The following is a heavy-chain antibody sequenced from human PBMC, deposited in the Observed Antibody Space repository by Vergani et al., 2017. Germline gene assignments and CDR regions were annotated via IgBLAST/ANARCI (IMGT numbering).Heavy chain of an antibody. V-gene: IGHV4-34*01. CDR2: IKHSGRT. Sequence: QVQLQQWGAGLLKPSETLSLTCAVYGGSFSGYYWSWIRQPPGKGLEWIGEIKHSGRTNSNPFLKSQVTISVDTSKNQFSLKRSSVTAADTAVYYCAREVEYSSSSPARVIDYWGQGTLVTVSS. CDR1: GGSFSGYY. J-gene: IGHJ4*02. CDR3: AREVEYSSSSPARVIDY. D-gene: IGHD6-6*01.